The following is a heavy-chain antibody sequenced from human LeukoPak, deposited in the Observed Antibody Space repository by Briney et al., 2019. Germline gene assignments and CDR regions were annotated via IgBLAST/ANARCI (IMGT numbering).Heavy chain of an antibody. CDR3: ARQQVAYYYYYGMDV. D-gene: IGHD2-15*01. CDR1: GYSFTTYW. Sequence: GASLQISCKGSGYSFTTYWIAWVRQLPGKGLEWMGIIYPGDSDTRYSPSFQGQVTISADKSISTAFLQWSSLKASDTAMYYCARQQVAYYYYYGMDVWGKGTTVTVSS. CDR2: IYPGDSDT. J-gene: IGHJ6*04. V-gene: IGHV5-51*01.